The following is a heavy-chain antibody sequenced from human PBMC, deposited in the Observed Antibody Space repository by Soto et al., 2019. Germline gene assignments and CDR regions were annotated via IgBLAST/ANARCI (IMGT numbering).Heavy chain of an antibody. V-gene: IGHV5-51*01. J-gene: IGHJ5*02. D-gene: IGHD3-22*01. CDR3: ARNPDYYDSSGYLNWFDP. Sequence: GESLKISCKGSGYSFTSYWIGWVRQMPGKGLEWMGIIYPGDSDTRYSPSFQGQVTISADKSISTAYLQWSSLKASDTAMYYCARNPDYYDSSGYLNWFDPWGQGTLVTVSS. CDR1: GYSFTSYW. CDR2: IYPGDSDT.